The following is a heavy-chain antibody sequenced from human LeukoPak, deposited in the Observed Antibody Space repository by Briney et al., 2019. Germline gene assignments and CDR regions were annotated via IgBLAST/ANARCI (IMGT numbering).Heavy chain of an antibody. Sequence: GGSLRLSCAASGFTFSSYAMTWVRQAPGKGLDGVSAISGSDAGTYYADSVKGRFTISRDNSKNTLYLQMNSLRAEDTAIYYCAKERSFGTWLGDYWGQGTLVTVSS. CDR3: AKERSFGTWLGDY. J-gene: IGHJ4*02. CDR2: ISGSDAGT. CDR1: GFTFSSYA. D-gene: IGHD2/OR15-2a*01. V-gene: IGHV3-23*01.